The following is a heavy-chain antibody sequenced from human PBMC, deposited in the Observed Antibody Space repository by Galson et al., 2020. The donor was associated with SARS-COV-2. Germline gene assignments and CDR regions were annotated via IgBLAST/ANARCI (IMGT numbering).Heavy chain of an antibody. D-gene: IGHD1-26*01. Sequence: ASVQVSCKVSGYTLTELSMHWVRQAPGKGLEWMGGFDPEDGETIYAQKFQGRVTMTEDTSTDTAYMELSSLRSEDTAVYYCATAPAVIVGATVDRWFDPWGQGTLVTVSS. CDR1: GYTLTELS. V-gene: IGHV1-24*01. CDR3: ATAPAVIVGATVDRWFDP. J-gene: IGHJ5*02. CDR2: FDPEDGET.